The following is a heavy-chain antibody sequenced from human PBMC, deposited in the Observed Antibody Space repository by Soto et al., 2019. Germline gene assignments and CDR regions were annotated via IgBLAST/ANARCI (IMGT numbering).Heavy chain of an antibody. J-gene: IGHJ4*02. CDR1: GFTFTSSA. D-gene: IGHD2-15*01. CDR3: ALVAATSGYYFDY. CDR2: IVVGSGNT. V-gene: IGHV1-58*01. Sequence: GASVKVSCKASGFTFTSSAVQWVRQARGQRLEWIGWIVVGSGNTNYAQKFQERVTITRDMSTSTAYMELSSLRSEDTAVYYCALVAATSGYYFDYWGQGTLVTVSS.